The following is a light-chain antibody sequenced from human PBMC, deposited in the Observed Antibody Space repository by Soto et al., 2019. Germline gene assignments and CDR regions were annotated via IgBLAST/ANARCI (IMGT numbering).Light chain of an antibody. Sequence: QSALTQPASVSGSPGQSITISCTGTSSDVGGYNYVSWYQQHPGKAPKLMIYDVSKRPSGVSNRFSGSKSGNTASLPISGLQAEDEADYYCSSYTSSSTPVVFGGGTKLTV. CDR3: SSYTSSSTPVV. V-gene: IGLV2-14*01. CDR1: SSDVGGYNY. CDR2: DVS. J-gene: IGLJ2*01.